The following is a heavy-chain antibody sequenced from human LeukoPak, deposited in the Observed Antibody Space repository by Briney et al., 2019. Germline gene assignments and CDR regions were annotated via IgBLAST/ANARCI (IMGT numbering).Heavy chain of an antibody. V-gene: IGHV4-4*07. CDR2: IYTSGST. Sequence: SETLSLTCTVSGGSISSYYWSWIRQPAGKGLEWIGRIYTSGSTNYNPSLKSRVTISVDTSKNQFSLKLSSVTAADTAVYYCARGTPLAVAGTGYFQHWGQGTLVTVSS. J-gene: IGHJ1*01. CDR3: ARGTPLAVAGTGYFQH. CDR1: GGSISSYY. D-gene: IGHD6-19*01.